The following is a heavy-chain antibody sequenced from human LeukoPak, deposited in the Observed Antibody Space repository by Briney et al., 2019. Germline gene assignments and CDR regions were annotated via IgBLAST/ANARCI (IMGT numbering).Heavy chain of an antibody. CDR2: IYYSGST. Sequence: SETLSLTCTVSGGSISSSSYYWGWIRQPPGKGLEWIGYIYYSGSTNYNPSLKSRVTISVDTSKNQFSLKLSSVTAADTAVYYCARQADYYDSSGYYWFDPWGQGTLVTVSS. D-gene: IGHD3-22*01. V-gene: IGHV4-61*05. J-gene: IGHJ5*02. CDR1: GGSISSSSYY. CDR3: ARQADYYDSSGYYWFDP.